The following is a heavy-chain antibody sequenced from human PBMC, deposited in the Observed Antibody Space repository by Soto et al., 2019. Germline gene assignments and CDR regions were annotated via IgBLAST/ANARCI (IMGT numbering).Heavy chain of an antibody. CDR2: INQGGSEK. D-gene: IGHD3-22*01. CDR3: ARDDYDMLGCYYSRDTYYCATDV. CDR1: GFTFSNYW. V-gene: IGHV3-7*01. Sequence: GRSLRLSCEGSGFTFSNYWIRLVRQAPGKELEWVDNINQGGSEKYYVDSVRGRFTISRDKAKNSLYVQMNSLRADDTGVYYCARDDYDMLGCYYSRDTYYCATDVEGQETTVTVSS. J-gene: IGHJ6*02.